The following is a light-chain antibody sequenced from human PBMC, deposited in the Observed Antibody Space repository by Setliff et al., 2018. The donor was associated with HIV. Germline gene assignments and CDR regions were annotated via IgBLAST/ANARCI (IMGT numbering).Light chain of an antibody. Sequence: QSVLTQPASVSGSPGQVITVSCTGTRSDVGAYNSVSWFQQHPGRAPKLIIFDVSSRPSGVSNRFSGSKFGNTASLTISGLQTEDEADYYCSSYTSDSSLVFGTGTKVTVL. CDR2: DVS. CDR1: RSDVGAYNS. J-gene: IGLJ1*01. V-gene: IGLV2-14*03. CDR3: SSYTSDSSLV.